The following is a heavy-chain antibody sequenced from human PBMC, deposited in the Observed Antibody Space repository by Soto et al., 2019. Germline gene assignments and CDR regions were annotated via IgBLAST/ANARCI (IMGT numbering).Heavy chain of an antibody. CDR2: INTYKGKT. CDR1: GYTFTTYG. CDR3: ARDGDSSSWYGGYYYGMDV. V-gene: IGHV1-18*04. D-gene: IGHD6-13*01. J-gene: IGHJ6*02. Sequence: QVHLVQSGAEVKKPGASVKVSCKASGYTFTTYGISWVRQAPGQGLEWMGWINTYKGKTNYAQSLQGRVTMTTDTSTNTAYMARRSLRSDDTAVYYCARDGDSSSWYGGYYYGMDVWGQGTTVTVSS.